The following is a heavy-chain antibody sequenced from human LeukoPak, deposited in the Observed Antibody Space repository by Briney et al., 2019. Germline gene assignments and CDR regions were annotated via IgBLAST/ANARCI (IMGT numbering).Heavy chain of an antibody. CDR3: ARRGQLRYFDWSNTYYYYYMDV. D-gene: IGHD3-9*01. Sequence: SETLSLTCTVSGGSISSYYWSWIRQPAGKGLEWIGRIYISGSGSTNYNPSLKSRVTLSVDTSKNQFSLNLSSVTAADTAMYYCARRGQLRYFDWSNTYYYYYMDVWGKGTTVTISS. V-gene: IGHV4-4*07. CDR2: IYISGSGST. CDR1: GGSISSYY. J-gene: IGHJ6*03.